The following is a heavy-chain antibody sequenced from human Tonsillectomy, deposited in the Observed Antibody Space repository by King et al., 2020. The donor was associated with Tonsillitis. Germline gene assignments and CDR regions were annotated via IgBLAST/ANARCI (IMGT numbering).Heavy chain of an antibody. CDR2: ISWNSGSI. V-gene: IGHV3-9*01. D-gene: IGHD4-17*01. CDR1: GFTFDDYA. J-gene: IGHJ6*02. CDR3: ANDMFSANGDYLGYGMDV. Sequence: VQLVESGGGLVQPGRSLRLSCAASGFTFDDYAMHWVRQAPGKGLEWVSGISWNSGSIGYADSVKGRFTISRDNAKNSLYLQMNSLRAEDTALYYCANDMFSANGDYLGYGMDVWGQGTTVTVSS.